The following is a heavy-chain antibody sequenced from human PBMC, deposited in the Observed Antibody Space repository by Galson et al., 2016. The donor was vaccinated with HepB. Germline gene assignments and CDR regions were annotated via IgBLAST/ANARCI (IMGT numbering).Heavy chain of an antibody. CDR2: LYAAGST. CDR1: GISVSNSY. D-gene: IGHD4-23*01. Sequence: SLRLSCAASGISVSNSYMSWVRQAPGKGLEWVSVLYAAGSTFYAGSAKGRFTISRDNSKNTLYLQMNSLRVEDTAVYYCARDTSYGGQEVYWGRGTLVT. V-gene: IGHV3-53*01. CDR3: ARDTSYGGQEVY. J-gene: IGHJ4*02.